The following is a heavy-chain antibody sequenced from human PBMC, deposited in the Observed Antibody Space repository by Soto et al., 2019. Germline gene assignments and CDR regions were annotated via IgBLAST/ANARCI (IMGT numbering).Heavy chain of an antibody. D-gene: IGHD1-1*01. CDR3: AVLIRERQADY. Sequence: SVKVSCKASGGTFSSYAISWVRQAPGQGLEWMGGIIPIFGTANYARKFQGRVTITADKSTSTAYMELSSLRSEDTAVYYCAVLIRERQADYWGQGTLVTVSS. CDR2: IIPIFGTA. V-gene: IGHV1-69*06. J-gene: IGHJ4*02. CDR1: GGTFSSYA.